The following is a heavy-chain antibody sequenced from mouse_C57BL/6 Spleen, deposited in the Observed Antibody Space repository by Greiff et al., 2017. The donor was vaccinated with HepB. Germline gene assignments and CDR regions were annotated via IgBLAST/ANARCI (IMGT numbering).Heavy chain of an antibody. D-gene: IGHD1-1*01. Sequence: EVHLVESGGDLVKPGGSLKLSCAASGFTFSSYGMSWVRQTPDKRLEWVATISSGGSYTYYPDSVKGRFTISRDNAKNTLYLQMSSLKSEDTAMYYCARRSTTVVAVYFDVWGTGTTVTVSS. CDR2: ISSGGSYT. J-gene: IGHJ1*03. CDR3: ARRSTTVVAVYFDV. CDR1: GFTFSSYG. V-gene: IGHV5-6*01.